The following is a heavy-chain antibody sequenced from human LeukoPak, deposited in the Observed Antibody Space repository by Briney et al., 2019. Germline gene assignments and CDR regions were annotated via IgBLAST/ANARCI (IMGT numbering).Heavy chain of an antibody. D-gene: IGHD3-16*01. CDR1: GYTLTELS. Sequence: ASVKVSCKVSGYTLTELSIHWVRQAPGKGLEWMGIIYPGDSDTRYSPSSQGQVTISADKSISTAYLQWSSLKASDTAMYYCATTRARGGLRLRGLALDYWGQGTLVTVPS. CDR3: ATTRARGGLRLRGLALDY. CDR2: IYPGDSDT. V-gene: IGHV5-51*01. J-gene: IGHJ4*02.